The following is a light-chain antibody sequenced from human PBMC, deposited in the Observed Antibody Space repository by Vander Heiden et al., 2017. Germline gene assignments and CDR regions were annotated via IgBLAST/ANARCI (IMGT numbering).Light chain of an antibody. CDR3: QSYDSSLSGSV. Sequence: QSVLTQPLSVSGAPGQRVTISCTGSCSDIGAGYDVHWYQQLPGTAPKLLIYGNSNRPSGVPDRFSGSKSGTSASLAITGLQAEDEADYYCQSYDSSLSGSVFGGGTKLTVL. V-gene: IGLV1-40*01. J-gene: IGLJ3*02. CDR2: GNS. CDR1: CSDIGAGYD.